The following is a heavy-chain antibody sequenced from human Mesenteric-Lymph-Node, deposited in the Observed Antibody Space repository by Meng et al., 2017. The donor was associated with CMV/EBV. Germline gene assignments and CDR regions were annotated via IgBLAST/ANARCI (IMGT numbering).Heavy chain of an antibody. CDR1: GFTFNTYW. Sequence: LSCAASGFTFNTYWLLWVRQGPGKGLVWVSQIQGDGRTTSSADSVKGRFTISRDNAKNTLYLQMSSLRAEDTAVYYCTRGGLPAAQDYWGQGTLVTVSS. V-gene: IGHV3-74*01. CDR3: TRGGLPAAQDY. J-gene: IGHJ4*02. D-gene: IGHD2-2*01. CDR2: IQGDGRTT.